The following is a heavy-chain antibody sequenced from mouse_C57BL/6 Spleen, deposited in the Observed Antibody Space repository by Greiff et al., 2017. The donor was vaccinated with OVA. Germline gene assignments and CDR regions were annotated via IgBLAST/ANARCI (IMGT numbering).Heavy chain of an antibody. J-gene: IGHJ4*01. Sequence: QVQLQQSGTELVKPGASVKLSCKASGYTFTSYWMHWVKQRPGQGLEWIGNINPSNGGTNYNEKFKSKATLTVDKSSSTSYMQLSSLTSEDSAVYYCARQDYFYYSMDYWGQGTSVTVSS. CDR3: ARQDYFYYSMDY. D-gene: IGHD1-1*01. CDR1: GYTFTSYW. CDR2: INPSNGGT. V-gene: IGHV1-53*01.